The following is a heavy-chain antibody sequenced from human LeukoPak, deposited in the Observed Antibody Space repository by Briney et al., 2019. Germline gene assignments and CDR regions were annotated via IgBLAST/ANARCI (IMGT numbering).Heavy chain of an antibody. D-gene: IGHD2-8*01. CDR1: GFTFRTYA. CDR2: INDYGGDT. J-gene: IGHJ4*02. CDR3: VNRPSESCANGGCYFDS. V-gene: IGHV3-23*01. Sequence: GGSLRLSCAASGFTFRTYAMAWVRQAPVKGLEWVSSINDYGGDTYYADSVKGRFALSRDNSKNTLYMQMNSLRAEDTAAYYCVNRPSESCANGGCYFDSWGQGALVTVSS.